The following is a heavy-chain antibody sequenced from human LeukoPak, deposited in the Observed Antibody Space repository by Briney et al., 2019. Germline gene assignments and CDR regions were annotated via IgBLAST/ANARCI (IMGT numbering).Heavy chain of an antibody. J-gene: IGHJ6*02. CDR3: ARVTLRYYYCSWGMDV. D-gene: IGHD3-10*01. V-gene: IGHV1-18*01. CDR1: GYTFTSYG. Sequence: ASVKVSCKASGYTFTSYGISWVRQAPGQGLEWMGWISAYNGNTNYAQKLQGRVTMTTDTSTSTAYMELRSLRSDDTAVYYCARVTLRYYYCSWGMDVWGQGTTVTVSS. CDR2: ISAYNGNT.